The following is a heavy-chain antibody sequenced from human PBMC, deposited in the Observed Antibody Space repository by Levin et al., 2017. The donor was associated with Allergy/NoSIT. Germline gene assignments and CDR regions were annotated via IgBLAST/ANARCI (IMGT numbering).Heavy chain of an antibody. V-gene: IGHV4-34*01. J-gene: IGHJ5*02. CDR1: GGSLTGYY. CDR2: INHSGVS. CDR3: ARGASFDP. Sequence: ASETLSLTCAVNGGSLTGYYWSWIRQPPEKGLEWIGEINHSGVSNYNSSLKSRVTMSLDPSKHLFSLNLSSVTAADTAVYYCARGASFDPWGQGTLVTVSS.